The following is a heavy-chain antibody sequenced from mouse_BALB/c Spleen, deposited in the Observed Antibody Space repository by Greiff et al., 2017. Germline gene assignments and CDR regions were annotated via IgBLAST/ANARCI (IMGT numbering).Heavy chain of an antibody. CDR1: GYAFSSYW. Sequence: VQLQQSGAELVRPGSSVKISCKASGYAFSSYWMNWVKQRPGQGLEWIGQIYPGDGDTNYNGKFKGKATLTADKSSSTAYMQLSSLTSEDSAVYFCAIPYGYDMAWLAYWGQGTLVTVSA. D-gene: IGHD2-2*01. V-gene: IGHV1-80*01. CDR3: AIPYGYDMAWLAY. J-gene: IGHJ3*01. CDR2: IYPGDGDT.